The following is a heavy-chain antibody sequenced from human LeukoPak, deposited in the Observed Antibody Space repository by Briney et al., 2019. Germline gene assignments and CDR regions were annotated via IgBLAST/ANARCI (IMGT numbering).Heavy chain of an antibody. V-gene: IGHV3-15*07. CDR2: IRSNSDGGTI. CDR3: ATDFYDST. D-gene: IGHD3-22*01. CDR1: GFTFSSYS. Sequence: GGSLRLSCAASGFTFSSYSMNWVRQAPGKGLEWVGRIRSNSDGGTIDYAAPVKGRFTLSRDDSKTTLYLLMNSLQTEDTAVYYCATDFYDSTWGQGTLVTVSS. J-gene: IGHJ5*02.